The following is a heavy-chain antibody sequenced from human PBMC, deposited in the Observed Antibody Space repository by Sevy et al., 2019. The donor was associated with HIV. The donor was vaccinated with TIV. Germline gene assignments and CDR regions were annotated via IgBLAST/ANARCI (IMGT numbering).Heavy chain of an antibody. V-gene: IGHV3-20*04. J-gene: IGHJ4*02. CDR1: GFTFEDYG. D-gene: IGHD3-3*01. CDR3: ARDPPSYYDYRTGYHDS. CDR2: INWNGGST. Sequence: GGCLRLSCAASGFTFEDYGMSWVRQVPGKGPEWVSGINWNGGSTSYTDSVKGRFTISRDNAKNSLFLQMKGLRAEDTALYYCARDPPSYYDYRTGYHDSWGQGTRVTVSS.